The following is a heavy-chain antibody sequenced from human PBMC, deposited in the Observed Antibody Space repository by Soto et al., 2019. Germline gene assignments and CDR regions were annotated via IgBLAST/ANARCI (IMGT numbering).Heavy chain of an antibody. CDR3: ARGSSGGGSRGWFDP. Sequence: QVQLQESGPGLVKPSGTLALTCAVSGGSISSSNWWSWVRQHPGKGLEWIGEIDHSGSTNYNPSLRSRVTISVDKSKNQFSLKRSSVTAADTAVYYCARGSSGGGSRGWFDPWGQGPLVTVSS. CDR1: GGSISSSNW. V-gene: IGHV4-4*02. D-gene: IGHD6-19*01. J-gene: IGHJ5*02. CDR2: IDHSGST.